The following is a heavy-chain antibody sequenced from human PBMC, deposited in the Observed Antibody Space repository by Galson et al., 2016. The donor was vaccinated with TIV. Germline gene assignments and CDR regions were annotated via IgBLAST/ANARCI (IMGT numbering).Heavy chain of an antibody. Sequence: SLRLSCAVSEFTFSSYAMSWVRQAPGKGLEWVSSISGSGDTTYYADSVKGRFTIYRGNSQNTLYLQMNSLRAEDTAVYYCAKDPDFIYFYDDSAYYAWGQGTLVTVSS. CDR1: EFTFSSYA. CDR2: ISGSGDTT. J-gene: IGHJ4*02. CDR3: AKDPDFIYFYDDSAYYA. V-gene: IGHV3-23*01. D-gene: IGHD3-22*01.